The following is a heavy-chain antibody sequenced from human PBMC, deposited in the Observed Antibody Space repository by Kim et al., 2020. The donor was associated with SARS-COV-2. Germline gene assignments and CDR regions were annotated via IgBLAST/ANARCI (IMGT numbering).Heavy chain of an antibody. J-gene: IGHJ4*02. D-gene: IGHD6-13*01. CDR2: ISGSGGST. CDR3: AKWGPGYSSSWYPYYFDY. Sequence: GGSLRLSCAASGFTFSSYAMSWVRQAPGKGLEWVSAISGSGGSTYYADSVKGRFTISRDNSKNTLYLQMNSLRAEDTAVYYCAKWGPGYSSSWYPYYFDYWGQGTLVTVSS. V-gene: IGHV3-23*01. CDR1: GFTFSSYA.